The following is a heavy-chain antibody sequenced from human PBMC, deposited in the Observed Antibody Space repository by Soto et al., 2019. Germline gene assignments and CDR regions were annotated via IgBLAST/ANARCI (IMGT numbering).Heavy chain of an antibody. D-gene: IGHD3-10*01. CDR2: IYPGDSDT. V-gene: IGHV5-51*01. Sequence: GESLKISCKGSGYTFTSYWIAWVRQMPGKGLEYMGTIYPGDSDTRYSPSFQGQVTISADKSISTAYLQWSSLKASDTAMYYCAGGGVRGVITRTRDYYGMDVWGQGTTVTVSS. CDR3: AGGGVRGVITRTRDYYGMDV. J-gene: IGHJ6*02. CDR1: GYTFTSYW.